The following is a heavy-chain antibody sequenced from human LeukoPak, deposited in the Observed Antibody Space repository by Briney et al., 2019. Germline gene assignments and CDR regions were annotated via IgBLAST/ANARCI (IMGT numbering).Heavy chain of an antibody. V-gene: IGHV1-8*01. CDR2: MNPNSGNT. CDR1: GYTFTSYD. Sequence: ASVKVSSKASGYTFTSYDINWVRQATGQGLEWMGWMNPNSGNTGYAQKFQGRVTMTRNTSISTAYMELSSLRSEDTAVYYCARGARIALAGRGDWFDPWGQGTLVTVSS. J-gene: IGHJ5*02. CDR3: ARGARIALAGRGDWFDP. D-gene: IGHD6-19*01.